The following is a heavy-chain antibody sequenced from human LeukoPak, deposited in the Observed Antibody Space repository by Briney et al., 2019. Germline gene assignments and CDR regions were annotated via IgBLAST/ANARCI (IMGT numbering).Heavy chain of an antibody. CDR2: ISGRSGSS. CDR3: AKGHDYGDYAIYYFDS. Sequence: GGSLRLSCAASGFTFSSYAMTWVRQSPGKGLEWVSAISGRSGSSYSADSVKGRFTISRDNSKNTLYLQMNSLKTEGTAVYYCAKGHDYGDYAIYYFDSWGQGTLVTVSS. CDR1: GFTFSSYA. D-gene: IGHD4-17*01. V-gene: IGHV3-23*01. J-gene: IGHJ4*02.